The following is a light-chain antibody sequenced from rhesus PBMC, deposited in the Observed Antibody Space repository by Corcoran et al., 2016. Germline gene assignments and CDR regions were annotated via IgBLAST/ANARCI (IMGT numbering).Light chain of an antibody. J-gene: IGKJ4*01. CDR1: QGISDY. V-gene: IGKV1-36*02. CDR3: LQGYSSPLT. Sequence: DIQMTQSPSSLSASVGDRATITCRASQGISDYLSWSQQKPGETPKRLIYAASTLESGVPARFSGSGSGTDFTLTISNLQPEDFATYYCLQGYSSPLTFGGGTKVEIK. CDR2: AAS.